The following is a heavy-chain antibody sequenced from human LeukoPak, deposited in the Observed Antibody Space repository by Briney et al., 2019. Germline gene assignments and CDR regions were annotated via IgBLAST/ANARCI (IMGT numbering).Heavy chain of an antibody. Sequence: GGSLRLSCTVSGFTFSPYAMSWVRQAPGKGLEWVSSISTSGGNTYYADSVKGRFTISRDNSKNALYLQMNSLRAEDSGVYYCSKGLAPAGTTHTAAGYWGQGTLVTVSS. CDR1: GFTFSPYA. V-gene: IGHV3-23*01. D-gene: IGHD6-13*01. J-gene: IGHJ4*02. CDR3: SKGLAPAGTTHTAAGY. CDR2: ISTSGGNT.